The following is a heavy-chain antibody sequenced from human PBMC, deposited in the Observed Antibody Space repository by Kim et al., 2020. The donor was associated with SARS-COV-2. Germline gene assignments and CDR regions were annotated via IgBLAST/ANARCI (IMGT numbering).Heavy chain of an antibody. CDR2: FDPEDGET. CDR1: GYTLTELS. D-gene: IGHD3-10*01. CDR3: ATRSEILLWFGEHHFDY. Sequence: ASVKVSCKVSGYTLTELSMHWVRQAPGKGLEWMGGFDPEDGETIYAQKFQGRVTMTEDTSTDTAYMELSSLRSEDTAVYYCATRSEILLWFGEHHFDYWGQGTLVTVSS. J-gene: IGHJ4*02. V-gene: IGHV1-24*01.